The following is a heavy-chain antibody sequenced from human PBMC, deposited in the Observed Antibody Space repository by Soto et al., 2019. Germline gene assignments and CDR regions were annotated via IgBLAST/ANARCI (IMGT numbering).Heavy chain of an antibody. Sequence: QVQLVQSGAEVKKPGSSVKVSCKASGGTFTSYAISWVRQAPGQGLEWMGGILPIFATTNYAQKFQGRVTITADESTSTAYMELISLRSEDTAVYYCAKYPRDENWNLYYGMDVWGQGTTVTVSS. CDR3: AKYPRDENWNLYYGMDV. CDR2: ILPIFATT. J-gene: IGHJ6*02. V-gene: IGHV1-69*01. CDR1: GGTFTSYA. D-gene: IGHD1-1*01.